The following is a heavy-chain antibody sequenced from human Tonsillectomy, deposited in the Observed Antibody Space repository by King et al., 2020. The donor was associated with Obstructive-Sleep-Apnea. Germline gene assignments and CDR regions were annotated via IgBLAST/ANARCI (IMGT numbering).Heavy chain of an antibody. Sequence: VQLVESGGGLVQPGGSLRLSCAASGFTFSSYAMSWVRQAPGNGLEWVSSISGSGGSTYYADSVKGRFTISRDNSKNTLYLQMNSLRAEDTAVYYCAKDGYDSSGYYPNWFDPWGQGTLVTVSS. CDR3: AKDGYDSSGYYPNWFDP. J-gene: IGHJ5*02. CDR2: ISGSGGST. D-gene: IGHD3-22*01. CDR1: GFTFSSYA. V-gene: IGHV3-23*04.